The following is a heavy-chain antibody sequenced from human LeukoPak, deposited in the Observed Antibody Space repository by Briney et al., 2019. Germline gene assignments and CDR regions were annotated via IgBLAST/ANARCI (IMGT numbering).Heavy chain of an antibody. CDR2: ISSSSSYI. J-gene: IGHJ4*02. CDR3: ARDRDCSGGSCYSGFDY. V-gene: IGHV3-21*01. CDR1: GFTFSSYS. Sequence: GGSLRLSCAASGFTFSSYSMNWVRQAPGKGLEWVSSISSSSSYIYYADSVKGRFTISRDNAKNSLYLQMNSLRAEDTAVYYCARDRDCSGGSCYSGFDYWGQGTLVTVSS. D-gene: IGHD2-15*01.